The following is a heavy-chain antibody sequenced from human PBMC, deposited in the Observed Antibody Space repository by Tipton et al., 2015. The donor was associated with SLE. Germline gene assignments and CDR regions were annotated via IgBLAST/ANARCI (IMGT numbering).Heavy chain of an antibody. J-gene: IGHJ6*02. CDR3: ARHEKQVDLYLYYGMDV. Sequence: TLSLTCTVSGGSISSSSYYWGWIRQPPGKGLEWIGSIYYSGSTYYNPSLKSRVTISVDTSKNQFSLKLSSVAAADTAVYYCARHEKQVDLYLYYGMDVWGQGTTVTVSS. D-gene: IGHD6-13*01. V-gene: IGHV4-39*01. CDR1: GGSISSSSYY. CDR2: IYYSGST.